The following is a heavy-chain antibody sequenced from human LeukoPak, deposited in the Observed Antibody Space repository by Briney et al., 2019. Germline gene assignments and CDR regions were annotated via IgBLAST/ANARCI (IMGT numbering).Heavy chain of an antibody. CDR2: VSGSGDST. J-gene: IGHJ4*02. Sequence: GGSLRLSCAASGFTFSSYAMSWVRQAPGKGLEWVSTVSGSGDSTWYADSVKGQFIISRDNSKSTLYLQMNSLRAEDAAVYYCAKSPYIASHIDFDYWGQGTLVTVSS. CDR1: GFTFSSYA. V-gene: IGHV3-23*01. D-gene: IGHD3-16*01. CDR3: AKSPYIASHIDFDY.